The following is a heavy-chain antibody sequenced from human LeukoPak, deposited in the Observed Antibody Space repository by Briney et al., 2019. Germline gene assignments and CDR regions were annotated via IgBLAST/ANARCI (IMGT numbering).Heavy chain of an antibody. CDR1: GGSISSYY. CDR3: ARHCCPAAASDY. J-gene: IGHJ4*02. V-gene: IGHV4-59*08. Sequence: SETLSLTCTVSGGSISSYYWSWIRQPPGKGLEWIGYIYYSGSTNYNPSLKSRVTISVETSKNQFSLKLSSVTAADTAVYYCARHCCPAAASDYWGQGTLVTVSS. CDR2: IYYSGST. D-gene: IGHD2-2*01.